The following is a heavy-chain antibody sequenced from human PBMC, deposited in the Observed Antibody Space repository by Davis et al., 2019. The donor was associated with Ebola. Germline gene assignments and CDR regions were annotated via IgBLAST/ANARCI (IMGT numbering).Heavy chain of an antibody. CDR1: GFTFSSYG. CDR3: ARGLRSGFLTFDL. CDR2: IRYDGSNK. J-gene: IGHJ4*02. D-gene: IGHD6-19*01. V-gene: IGHV3-30*02. Sequence: GESLKISCAASGFTFSSYGMHWVRQAPGKGLEWVAFIRYDGSNKYYADSVKGRLTISRDNSKNTLYLHLDSLRADDSTIYYCARGLRSGFLTFDLWGQGTLVTVSS.